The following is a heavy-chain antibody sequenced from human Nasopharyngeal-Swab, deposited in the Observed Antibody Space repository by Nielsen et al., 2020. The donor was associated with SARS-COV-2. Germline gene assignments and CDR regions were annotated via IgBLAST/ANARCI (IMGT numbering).Heavy chain of an antibody. J-gene: IGHJ4*02. D-gene: IGHD5-18*01. CDR3: ANSVDAAMADY. V-gene: IGHV3-23*01. CDR2: ISGSGGST. Sequence: VRQMPGKGPEWVSAISGSGGSTYYADSVKGRFTISRDNSKNTLYLQMNSLRAEDTAVYYCANSVDAAMADYWGQGTLVTVSS.